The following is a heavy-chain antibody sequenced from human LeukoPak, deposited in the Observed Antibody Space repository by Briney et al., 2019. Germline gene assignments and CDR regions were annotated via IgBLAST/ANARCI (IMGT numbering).Heavy chain of an antibody. J-gene: IGHJ4*02. CDR2: INHSGSP. Sequence: SETLSLTCAVYGASFSGYYWSWIRQPPGKGLEWIEEINHSGSPNYNPSLKSRVTISVDTSKNQFSLKLNSVTAADTAVYYCARGRWSPASDYWGQGTLVTVSS. CDR3: ARGRWSPASDY. V-gene: IGHV4-34*01. CDR1: GASFSGYY. D-gene: IGHD4-23*01.